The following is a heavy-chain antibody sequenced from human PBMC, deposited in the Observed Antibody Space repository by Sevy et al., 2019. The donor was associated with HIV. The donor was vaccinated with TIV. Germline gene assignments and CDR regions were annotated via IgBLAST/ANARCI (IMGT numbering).Heavy chain of an antibody. CDR1: GYAISTNYY. V-gene: IGHV4-38-2*02. CDR2: IFHTGYI. Sequence: SETLSLTCTVSGYAISTNYYWGWIRQPPGKGLEWIGSIFHTGYIHYNPSLKRRVTISLDTSKNQFSLRLASVTAADTAIYYCARGGTERLLPYFDYWGQGTLVTVSS. CDR3: ARGGTERLLPYFDY. J-gene: IGHJ4*02. D-gene: IGHD1-1*01.